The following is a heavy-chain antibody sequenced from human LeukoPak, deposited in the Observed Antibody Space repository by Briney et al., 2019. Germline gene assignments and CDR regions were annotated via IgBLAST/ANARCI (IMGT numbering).Heavy chain of an antibody. CDR3: ARGITMVRGVTRGNWFDP. V-gene: IGHV4-59*01. CDR2: IHYSGST. Sequence: SSETLSLTCTVSGGSISSYYWSWVRQPPGKGLEWIGYIHYSGSTNYNPSLKSRVTISVDTSKNQFSLKLSSVTAADTAVYYCARGITMVRGVTRGNWFDPWGQGTLVTVSS. D-gene: IGHD3-10*01. CDR1: GGSISSYY. J-gene: IGHJ5*02.